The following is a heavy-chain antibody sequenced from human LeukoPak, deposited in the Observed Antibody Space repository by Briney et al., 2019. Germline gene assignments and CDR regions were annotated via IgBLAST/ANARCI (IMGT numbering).Heavy chain of an antibody. CDR3: ARLSVFGVSNWFDP. D-gene: IGHD3-3*01. CDR1: GGSISSYY. J-gene: IGHJ5*02. Sequence: SETLSLTCTVSGGSISSYYWSWIRQPPGKGLEWIGYIYTSGSTNYNPSLKSRVTISVDTSKNQFSLKLSSVTAADTAVYYCARLSVFGVSNWFDPWAREPWSPSPQ. V-gene: IGHV4-4*09. CDR2: IYTSGST.